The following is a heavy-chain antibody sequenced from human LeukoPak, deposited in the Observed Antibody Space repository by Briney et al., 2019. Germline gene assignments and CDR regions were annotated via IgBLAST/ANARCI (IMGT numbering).Heavy chain of an antibody. CDR2: IFYSGST. CDR1: SGSISTSNYY. V-gene: IGHV4-39*07. Sequence: PSETLSLTCTVSSGSISTSNYYWGWVRQPPGKALEWIGNIFYSGSTYYSPSLKSRVTISLDTSRNQFSLKLSSVTAADTAVYYCARDRPGTSGSSLFDYWGQGTLVTVSS. J-gene: IGHJ4*02. D-gene: IGHD1-26*01. CDR3: ARDRPGTSGSSLFDY.